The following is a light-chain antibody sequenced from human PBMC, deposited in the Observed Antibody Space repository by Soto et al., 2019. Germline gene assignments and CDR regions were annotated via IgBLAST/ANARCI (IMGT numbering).Light chain of an antibody. Sequence: QSVLTQSASVSGSPGQSITISCTGTSSDIGGYNYVSWYQQHPDKAPKLMIFEVSNRPSGVSNRFSGSKSGNTASLIISGLLPEDEADYYCSSYTTSSTVAFGGGTQLTVL. CDR2: EVS. CDR3: SSYTTSSTVA. V-gene: IGLV2-14*01. CDR1: SSDIGGYNY. J-gene: IGLJ2*01.